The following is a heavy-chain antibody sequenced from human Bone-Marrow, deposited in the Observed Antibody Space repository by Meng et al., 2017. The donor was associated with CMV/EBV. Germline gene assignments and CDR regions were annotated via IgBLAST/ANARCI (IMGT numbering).Heavy chain of an antibody. CDR2: IYYSGST. CDR1: GVSISSNSYY. V-gene: IGHV4-39*07. D-gene: IGHD6-6*01. J-gene: IGHJ4*02. Sequence: ESLKISRTVSGVSISSNSYYWGWIRQPPGKGLEWIGSIYYSGSTYYNPSLKSRVTISVDTSKNQFSLKLSSVTAADTAVYYCARGVPQARPMDDWGQGTLVTVSS. CDR3: ARGVPQARPMDD.